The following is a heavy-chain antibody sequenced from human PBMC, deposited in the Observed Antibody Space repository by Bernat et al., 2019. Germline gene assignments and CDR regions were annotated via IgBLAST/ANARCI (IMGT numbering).Heavy chain of an antibody. V-gene: IGHV4-38-2*02. CDR2: NYHSGST. D-gene: IGHD6-19*01. J-gene: IGHJ4*02. Sequence: QVQLQESGPGLVKPSETLSLTCAVSGYSISSGYYWGWIRQPPGKGLEWIGSNYHSGSTYYNPSLKSRVTISVDTSKNQFSLKLSSVTAADTAVYYCARDLNDNPYSSGWYGYWGQGTLVTISS. CDR3: ARDLNDNPYSSGWYGY. CDR1: GYSISSGYY.